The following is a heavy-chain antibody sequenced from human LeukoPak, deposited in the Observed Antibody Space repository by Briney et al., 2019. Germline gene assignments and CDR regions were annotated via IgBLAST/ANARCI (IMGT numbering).Heavy chain of an antibody. CDR3: ARYSSGWYFDL. CDR2: INPNSGGT. Sequence: ASVKVSCKTSGYTFTGYYMYWVRQAPGQGLEWMGWINPNSGGTNYAQKFQGRVTMTRDTSISTAYMELTRLRSDDTAGYYCARYSSGWYFDLWGRGTLVTVSS. J-gene: IGHJ2*01. CDR1: GYTFTGYY. D-gene: IGHD6-19*01. V-gene: IGHV1-2*02.